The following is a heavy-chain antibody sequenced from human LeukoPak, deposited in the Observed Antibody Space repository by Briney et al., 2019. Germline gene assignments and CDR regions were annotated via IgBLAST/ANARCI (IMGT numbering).Heavy chain of an antibody. D-gene: IGHD2-21*02. CDR1: GFXFSSYW. Sequence: PGGSLRLSCAASGFXFSSYWMSWVRQAPGKGLEWVANIKQDGSEKYYVDSVKGRFTISRDNAKNSLYLQMNSLRAEDTAVYYCARDRVVTVWGQGTTVTVSS. V-gene: IGHV3-7*04. J-gene: IGHJ6*02. CDR2: IKQDGSEK. CDR3: ARDRVVTV.